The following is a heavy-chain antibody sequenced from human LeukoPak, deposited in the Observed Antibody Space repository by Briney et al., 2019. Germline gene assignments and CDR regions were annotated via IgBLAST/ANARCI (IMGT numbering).Heavy chain of an antibody. V-gene: IGHV4-39*07. J-gene: IGHJ4*02. D-gene: IGHD3-22*01. Sequence: SETLSLTCTVSGGSISSSSHYWGWIRQSSGKGLEWIGSIYYSGSTYYNPSLKSRVTMSVDTSKNQFSLKLSSVTAADTAVYYCASRIRNDYYDSSGYYPDYWGQGTLVTVSS. CDR1: GGSISSSSHY. CDR2: IYYSGST. CDR3: ASRIRNDYYDSSGYYPDY.